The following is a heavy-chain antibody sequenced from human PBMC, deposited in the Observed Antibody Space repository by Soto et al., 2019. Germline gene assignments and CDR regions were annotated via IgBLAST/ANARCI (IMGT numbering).Heavy chain of an antibody. V-gene: IGHV3-21*01. Sequence: EVPLVESGGGLVQPGGSLRLSCAASGFTFSSYSMNWVRQAPGKGLEWVSSISASGNYIFYADSVKGRFTISRDNAKNSLYLQIPSLRAEDTAVFYCAKTTYGGDGFDIWGQGTMVTVSS. CDR1: GFTFSSYS. CDR2: ISASGNYI. CDR3: AKTTYGGDGFDI. D-gene: IGHD4-17*01. J-gene: IGHJ3*02.